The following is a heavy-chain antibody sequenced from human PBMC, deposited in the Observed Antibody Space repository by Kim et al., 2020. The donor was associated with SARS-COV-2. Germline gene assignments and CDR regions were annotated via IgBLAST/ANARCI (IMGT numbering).Heavy chain of an antibody. Sequence: GGSRYYSDSVKGRFTSSRDTSKNTLYLQMNSLRGEDTAVYSCATGMILTDWGQGTRVTVSS. J-gene: IGHJ4*02. CDR2: GGSR. CDR3: ATGMILTD. V-gene: IGHV3-23*01. D-gene: IGHD1-1*01.